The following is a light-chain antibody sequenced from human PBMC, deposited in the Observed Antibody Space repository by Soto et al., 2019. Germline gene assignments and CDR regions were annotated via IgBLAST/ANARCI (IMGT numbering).Light chain of an antibody. CDR2: KAS. J-gene: IGKJ1*01. CDR1: QSISNW. V-gene: IGKV1-5*03. Sequence: DIQMTQSPSTLSASVGDRVTITCWASQSISNWLAWYQQKPGKAPKLLIYKASSLESGVPSRFSGSGSGTEFTLTISSLQPDDFATYYCQQYNSYSWTFGQGTKVEIK. CDR3: QQYNSYSWT.